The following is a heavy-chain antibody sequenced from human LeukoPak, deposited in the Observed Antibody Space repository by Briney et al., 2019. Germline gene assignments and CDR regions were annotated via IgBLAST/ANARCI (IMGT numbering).Heavy chain of an antibody. Sequence: ASVKVSCKASGYTFTGYYMHGVRQAPGQGLEWMGWINPNSGGTNYAQKFQGWVTMTRDTSISTAYMELSRLRPDDTAVYYCALTRDHGYSSLDYWGQGTLVTVSS. CDR3: ALTRDHGYSSLDY. V-gene: IGHV1-2*04. J-gene: IGHJ4*02. CDR1: GYTFTGYY. CDR2: INPNSGGT. D-gene: IGHD6-19*01.